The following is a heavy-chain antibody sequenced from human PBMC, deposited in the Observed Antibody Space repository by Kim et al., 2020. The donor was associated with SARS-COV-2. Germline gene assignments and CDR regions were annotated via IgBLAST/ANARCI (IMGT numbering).Heavy chain of an antibody. CDR3: ARDTFWGVPHEF. Sequence: GGSLRLSCAASGFTFSNYAMNWVRQAPGKGLEWVSAVSNTGGDTYYADSVKGRFTISRDNSKNMLYLQVNSLRAEDTAVYYCARDTFWGVPHEFWGQGTLVTVSS. CDR1: GFTFSNYA. J-gene: IGHJ4*02. D-gene: IGHD3-16*01. CDR2: VSNTGGDT. V-gene: IGHV3-23*01.